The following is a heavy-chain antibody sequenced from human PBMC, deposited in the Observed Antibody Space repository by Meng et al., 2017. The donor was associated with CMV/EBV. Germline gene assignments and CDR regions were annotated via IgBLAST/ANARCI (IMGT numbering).Heavy chain of an antibody. J-gene: IGHJ5*02. D-gene: IGHD2-2*01. Sequence: GESLKISCAASGFTFSGSAMHWVRQASGKGLEWVGRIRSKANSYATAYAASVKGRFTISRDDSKNTAYLQMNSLKTEDTAVYYCTRGCSSTSCYLSHWFDPWGQGTLVTVSS. CDR1: GFTFSGSA. CDR2: IRSKANSYAT. V-gene: IGHV3-73*01. CDR3: TRGCSSTSCYLSHWFDP.